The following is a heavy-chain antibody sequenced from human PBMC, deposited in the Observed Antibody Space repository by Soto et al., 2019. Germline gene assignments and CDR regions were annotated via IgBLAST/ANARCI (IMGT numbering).Heavy chain of an antibody. D-gene: IGHD1-1*01. Sequence: SETLSLTCAVSGYPISNVYYWGWIWQPPGKGLEWIGSVHPTGSTYYNPSLKSRVTISLDTSKNQFSLKLRSVTASDTAVYYCVRDGTKTLRDWFDPWGQGISVTVSS. CDR3: VRDGTKTLRDWFDP. V-gene: IGHV4-38-2*01. CDR1: GYPISNVYY. J-gene: IGHJ5*02. CDR2: VHPTGST.